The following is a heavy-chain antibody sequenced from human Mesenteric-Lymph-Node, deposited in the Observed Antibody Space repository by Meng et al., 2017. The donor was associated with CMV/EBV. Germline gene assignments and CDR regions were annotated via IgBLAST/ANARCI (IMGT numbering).Heavy chain of an antibody. V-gene: IGHV4-39*07. J-gene: IGHJ5*02. CDR3: ARDRVVVVPAASYNCFDP. CDR1: GDSISSGVYY. Sequence: SETLSLTCTVSGDSISSGVYYWGWLRQPPGKGLEWIGSMYYSGTTYYNPSLKSRVTISVDTSKNQLSLKLTYVTAADTAMYYCARDRVVVVPAASYNCFDPWGQGTLVTVSS. D-gene: IGHD2-2*01. CDR2: MYYSGTT.